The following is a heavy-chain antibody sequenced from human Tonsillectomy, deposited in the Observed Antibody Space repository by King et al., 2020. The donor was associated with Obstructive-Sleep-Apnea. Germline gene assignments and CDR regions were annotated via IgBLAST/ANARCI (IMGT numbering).Heavy chain of an antibody. CDR1: GFTFSNAW. V-gene: IGHV3-15*01. CDR3: TTACVSTRCYRALDV. Sequence: VQLVESGGGLVKPGGSLRLSCAASGFTFSNAWMNWVRQAPGKGLEWVGRIKSKTDGGTTDYAAPGKGRFTISRDDSKNMLYLQIHSLKTEDTAVYYCTTACVSTRCYRALDVRSTGTMVTVSS. D-gene: IGHD2-2*01. CDR2: IKSKTDGGTT. J-gene: IGHJ3*01.